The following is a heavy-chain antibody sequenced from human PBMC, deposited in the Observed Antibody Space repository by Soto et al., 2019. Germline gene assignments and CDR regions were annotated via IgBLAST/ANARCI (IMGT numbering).Heavy chain of an antibody. V-gene: IGHV4-31*03. CDR2: IYYSGST. J-gene: IGHJ1*01. CDR1: GGSISSGGYY. D-gene: IGHD3-10*01. CDR3: AREIIMAH. Sequence: SETLSLTCTVSGGSISSGGYYWNWIRQHPGKGLEWIGYIYYSGSTSYNPSLKSRVTISVDTTKNQFSLKLSSVTAADTAVYYCAREIIMAHWGQGTLVTVSS.